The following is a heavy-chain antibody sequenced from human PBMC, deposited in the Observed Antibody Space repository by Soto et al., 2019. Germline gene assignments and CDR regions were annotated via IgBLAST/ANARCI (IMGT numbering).Heavy chain of an antibody. Sequence: RRLSCAASGFTFSSYGMHWVRQAPGKGLEWVAVIWYDGSNKYYADSVKGRFTISGDNSKNTLYLQMNSLRAEDTAVYYCARDCQITIFGVVTRYYYGMDVWGQGTTVTVSS. J-gene: IGHJ6*02. V-gene: IGHV3-33*01. CDR2: IWYDGSNK. CDR3: ARDCQITIFGVVTRYYYGMDV. D-gene: IGHD3-3*01. CDR1: GFTFSSYG.